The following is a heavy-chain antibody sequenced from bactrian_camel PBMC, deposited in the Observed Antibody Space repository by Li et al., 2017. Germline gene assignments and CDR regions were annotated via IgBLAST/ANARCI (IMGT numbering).Heavy chain of an antibody. D-gene: IGHD1*01. J-gene: IGHJ4*01. CDR2: IGSSGST. V-gene: IGHV3S53*01. Sequence: HVQLVESGGGSVQAGGDLTLPCVASGTGTSSRANAMAWFRQAPGKEREGVAIIGSSGSTGYADSVKGRFTISRDNAKNALYLQMNSLKPEDTAIYYCVSDVVLAHSPKYWGQGTQVTVS. CDR3: VSDVVLAHSPKY. CDR1: GTGTSSRANA.